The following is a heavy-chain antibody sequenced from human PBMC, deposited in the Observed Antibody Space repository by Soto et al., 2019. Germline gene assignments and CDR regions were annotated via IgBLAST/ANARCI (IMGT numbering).Heavy chain of an antibody. D-gene: IGHD3-3*01. Sequence: GGSLRLSCAASGFTFSSYAMIWVRQAPVNGLGLVSAISGSCGSTYYADSVKGRFTISRYNSKNTLYLQMNSLRACGTGVYYFAXXHXNYDFWSGYRIHYDSFDYWGQGTLVTVSS. J-gene: IGHJ4*02. CDR1: GFTFSSYA. CDR3: AXXHXNYDFWSGYRIHYDSFDY. CDR2: ISGSCGST. V-gene: IGHV3-23*01.